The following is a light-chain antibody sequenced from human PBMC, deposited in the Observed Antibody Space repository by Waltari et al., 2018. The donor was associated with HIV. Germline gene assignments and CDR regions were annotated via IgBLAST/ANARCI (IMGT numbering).Light chain of an antibody. Sequence: QSVLTQPPSASGTPGQRVTISCSGSSSNIGSQYLYWYQQLPGTATKLLIYRNNQRSSGVPDRLYDATSATQACLAISGSRSEDEADYDRAAWDVRLSGVVFGGGTQLYVL. CDR2: RNN. J-gene: IGLJ3*02. CDR3: AAWDVRLSGVV. CDR1: SSNIGSQY. V-gene: IGLV1-47*01.